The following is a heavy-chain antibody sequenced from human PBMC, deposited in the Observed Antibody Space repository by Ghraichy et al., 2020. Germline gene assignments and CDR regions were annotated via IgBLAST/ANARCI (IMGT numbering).Heavy chain of an antibody. V-gene: IGHV1-18*01. Sequence: ASVKVSCKASGYTFTSYGISWVRQAPGQGLEWMGWISAYNGNTNYAQKLQGRVTMTTDTSTSTAYMELRSLRSDDTAVYYCARVGGIEDYDFWSGYYRDPAYDYWGQGTLVTVSS. CDR1: GYTFTSYG. D-gene: IGHD3-3*01. J-gene: IGHJ4*02. CDR3: ARVGGIEDYDFWSGYYRDPAYDY. CDR2: ISAYNGNT.